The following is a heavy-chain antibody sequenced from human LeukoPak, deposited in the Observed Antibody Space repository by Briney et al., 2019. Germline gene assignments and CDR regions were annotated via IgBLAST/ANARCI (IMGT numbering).Heavy chain of an antibody. J-gene: IGHJ4*02. CDR3: ARVPGSSSWYYFDL. D-gene: IGHD6-13*01. CDR1: GYTFTGYG. V-gene: IGHV1-18*01. CDR2: ISAYNGNT. Sequence: EASVKVSCKASGYTFTGYGISWVRQAPGQGLEWMGWISAYNGNTNYAQKLQGRVTMTTDTSTSTAYMELRSLRSDDTAVYYCARVPGSSSWYYFDLWGQGTLVTVSS.